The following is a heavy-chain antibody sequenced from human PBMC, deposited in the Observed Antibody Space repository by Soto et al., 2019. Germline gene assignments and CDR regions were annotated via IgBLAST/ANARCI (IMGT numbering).Heavy chain of an antibody. CDR1: GGSISSGGYS. Sequence: QVQLQESGSGLVKPSQTLSLTCAVSGGSISSGGYSWSWIRQPPGKGLEWIGYIYHSGSTYYNPLLKSRVIVSMDTSKNQFSLKLNAVTAADKAGYYCARGHDANNDWGQGTLVTVSS. J-gene: IGHJ4*02. D-gene: IGHD2-8*01. V-gene: IGHV4-30-2*01. CDR2: IYHSGST. CDR3: ARGHDANND.